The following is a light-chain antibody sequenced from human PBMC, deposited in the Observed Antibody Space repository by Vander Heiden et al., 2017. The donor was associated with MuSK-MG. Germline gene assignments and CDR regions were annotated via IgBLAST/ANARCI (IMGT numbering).Light chain of an antibody. J-gene: IGLJ2*01. V-gene: IGLV2-23*02. Sequence: QSALTQPASESGSPGQSITISCTGTRSDFVNYNLVSWYQQHPGKVPKVIIFEVNKRASGVSHRFSGSKSGNTAFLTISGLQAEDEADYYCCSYADRARFGGGTKLTVL. CDR2: EVN. CDR1: RSDFVNYNL. CDR3: CSYADRAR.